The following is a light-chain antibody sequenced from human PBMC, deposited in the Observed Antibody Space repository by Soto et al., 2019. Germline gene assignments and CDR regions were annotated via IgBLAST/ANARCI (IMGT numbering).Light chain of an antibody. V-gene: IGKV1-5*03. Sequence: DIQMTQSPSTLSGSVGDRVTITCRASQTISSWLAWYQQKPGKAPRLLIYKASTLEIGVPSRFSGSGSGTEFTLTISSLQPDDVATYYCQQYNEYSRTFGQGTTGDIK. CDR2: KAS. J-gene: IGKJ1*01. CDR3: QQYNEYSRT. CDR1: QTISSW.